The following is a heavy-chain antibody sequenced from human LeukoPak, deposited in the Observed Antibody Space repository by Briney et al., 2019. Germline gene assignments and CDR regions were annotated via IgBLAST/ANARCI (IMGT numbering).Heavy chain of an antibody. CDR2: INIDTGGT. V-gene: IGHV1-2*02. J-gene: IGHJ4*02. Sequence: ASVKVSCKASGYTFIGQYMHRVRQAPGQGLEWMGCINIDTGGTNYAQRFQGRVTVTRDTSISTVYMELRGMRPDDTAVYFCARDPIRGDGYNLDYWGQGTLVTVSS. CDR1: GYTFIGQY. D-gene: IGHD5-24*01. CDR3: ARDPIRGDGYNLDY.